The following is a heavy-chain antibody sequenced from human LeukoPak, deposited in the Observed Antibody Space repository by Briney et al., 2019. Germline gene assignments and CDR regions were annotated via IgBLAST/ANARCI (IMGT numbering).Heavy chain of an antibody. D-gene: IGHD1-14*01. CDR3: AKDPLFTGYFDY. CDR2: ISGSGGST. CDR1: GFTFSSYS. Sequence: PGGSLRLSCAASGFTFSSYSMNWVRQAPGKGLEWVSAISGSGGSTYYADSVKGRFTISRDNSKNTLYLQMNSLRAEDTAVYYCAKDPLFTGYFDYWGQGTLVTVSS. V-gene: IGHV3-23*01. J-gene: IGHJ4*02.